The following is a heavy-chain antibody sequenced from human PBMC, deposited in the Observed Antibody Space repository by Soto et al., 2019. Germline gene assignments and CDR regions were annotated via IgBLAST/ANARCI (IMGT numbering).Heavy chain of an antibody. D-gene: IGHD6-19*01. CDR3: ARLVGWYGWFDP. CDR1: GGSISSYY. CDR2: IYYSGST. V-gene: IGHV4-59*01. Sequence: SETLSLTCTVSGGSISSYYWSWIRQPPGKGLEWIGYIYYSGSTNYNPSLKSRVTISVDTSKNQFSLKLSSVTAADTAVYYCARLVGWYGWFDPWGQGTLVTVSS. J-gene: IGHJ5*02.